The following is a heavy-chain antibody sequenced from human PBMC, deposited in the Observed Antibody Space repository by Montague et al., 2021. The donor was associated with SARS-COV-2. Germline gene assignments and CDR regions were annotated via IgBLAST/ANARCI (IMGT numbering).Heavy chain of an antibody. CDR2: IYYSGST. V-gene: IGHV4-31*03. D-gene: IGHD6-19*01. CDR3: ARGGSYSSGWYGVDYYYGMDV. J-gene: IGHJ6*02. CDR1: GDSISSGDYY. Sequence: TLSLTCTVSGDSISSGDYYWSWIRQHPGKGLEWIGYIYYSGSTYYXPSLKSRVTISVDTSRNQFSLKLSSVTAADTAVYYCARGGSYSSGWYGVDYYYGMDVWGQGTTVTVSS.